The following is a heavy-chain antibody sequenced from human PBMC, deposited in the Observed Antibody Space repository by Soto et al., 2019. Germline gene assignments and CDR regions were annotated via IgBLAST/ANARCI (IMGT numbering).Heavy chain of an antibody. CDR3: ARGRRAAAGTYHSARMNYFDY. J-gene: IGHJ4*02. Sequence: SETLSLTCAVYGGSFSGYYWSWIRQPPGKGLEWIGEINHSGSTNYNPSLKSRVTISVDTSKNQFSLKLSSVTAADTAVYYCARGRRAAAGTYHSARMNYFDYWGQGTLVTVSS. CDR2: INHSGST. CDR1: GGSFSGYY. D-gene: IGHD6-13*01. V-gene: IGHV4-34*01.